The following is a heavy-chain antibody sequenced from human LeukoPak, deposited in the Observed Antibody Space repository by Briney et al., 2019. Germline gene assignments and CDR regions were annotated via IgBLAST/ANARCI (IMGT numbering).Heavy chain of an antibody. CDR2: ISSSSSTI. D-gene: IGHD3-22*01. V-gene: IGHV3-48*01. J-gene: IGHJ4*02. CDR1: GFTFSSYS. CDR3: AKSDYYDSSGHQGFFDY. Sequence: PGGSLRLSCAASGFTFSSYSMNWVRQAPGKGLEWVSYISSSSSTIYYADSVKGRFTISRDNSKNTLYLQMNSLRAEDTAVYYCAKSDYYDSSGHQGFFDYWGQGTLVTVSS.